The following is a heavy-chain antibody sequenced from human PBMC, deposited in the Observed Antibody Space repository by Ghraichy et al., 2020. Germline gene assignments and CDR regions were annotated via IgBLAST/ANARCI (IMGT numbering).Heavy chain of an antibody. Sequence: GESLNISCAASGFTFSSYSMNWVRQAPGKGLEWVSYISSSSSTIYYADSVKGRFTISRDNAKNSLYLQMNSLRDEDTAVYYCASTSYSSSFFYYYMDVWGKGTTVTVSS. J-gene: IGHJ6*03. CDR1: GFTFSSYS. CDR3: ASTSYSSSFFYYYMDV. CDR2: ISSSSSTI. D-gene: IGHD6-13*01. V-gene: IGHV3-48*02.